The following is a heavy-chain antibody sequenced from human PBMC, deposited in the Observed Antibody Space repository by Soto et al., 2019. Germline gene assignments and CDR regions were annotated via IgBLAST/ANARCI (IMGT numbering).Heavy chain of an antibody. CDR1: GGSISSGDYY. Sequence: QVQLQESGPGLVKPSQTLSLTCTVSGGSISSGDYYWSWIRQPPGKGLEWIGYIYYSGSTYYNPCLKSRVTISVDTYKTQFSLKLSSVTAADTAVYYCARDPIVVVEPFHYAFDIWGQGTMVTVSS. CDR3: ARDPIVVVEPFHYAFDI. V-gene: IGHV4-30-4*01. D-gene: IGHD2-15*01. J-gene: IGHJ3*02. CDR2: IYYSGST.